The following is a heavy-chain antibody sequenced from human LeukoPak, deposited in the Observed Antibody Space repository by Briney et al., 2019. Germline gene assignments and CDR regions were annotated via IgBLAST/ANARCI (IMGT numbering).Heavy chain of an antibody. CDR2: ISGSGGST. J-gene: IGHJ4*02. D-gene: IGHD5-18*01. CDR3: ANSRGIQLRYPLDY. Sequence: GGSLRLSCAASGLTFSSYAMSWVRQAPGKGLEWVSAISGSGGSTYYADSVKGRFTISRDNSKNTLYLQMNSLRAEDTAVYYCANSRGIQLRYPLDYWGQGTLVTVSS. V-gene: IGHV3-23*01. CDR1: GLTFSSYA.